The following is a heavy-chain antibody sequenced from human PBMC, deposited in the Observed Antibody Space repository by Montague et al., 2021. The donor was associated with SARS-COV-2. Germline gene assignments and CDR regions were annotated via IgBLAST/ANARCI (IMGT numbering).Heavy chain of an antibody. J-gene: IGHJ5*02. D-gene: IGHD3-22*01. V-gene: IGHV4-38-2*02. CDR1: GYSISSGYY. Sequence: SETLSLTCTVSGYSISSGYYWGWIRQPPGKGLEWIGSIYHSGSTYYNPSLKSRVTISVDTSKNQFSLRLSSVTAADTAVYYCARVWSITMIVVVITPMGWFDPWGQGTLVTVSS. CDR3: ARVWSITMIVVVITPMGWFDP. CDR2: IYHSGST.